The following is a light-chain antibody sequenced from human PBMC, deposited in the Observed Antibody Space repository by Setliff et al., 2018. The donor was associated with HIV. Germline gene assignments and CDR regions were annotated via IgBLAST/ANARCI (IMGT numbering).Light chain of an antibody. CDR3: CSYAGSYTYI. J-gene: IGLJ1*01. Sequence: QSVLTQPRSVSGSPGQSVTISCTGSSSDVGAYNYVSWYQQHPGGAPKLMIYDVTKRPSGVPDRFSGSKSGNTASLTISGLQAEDEADYYCCSYAGSYTYIFGTGTKVTVL. CDR1: SSDVGAYNY. CDR2: DVT. V-gene: IGLV2-11*01.